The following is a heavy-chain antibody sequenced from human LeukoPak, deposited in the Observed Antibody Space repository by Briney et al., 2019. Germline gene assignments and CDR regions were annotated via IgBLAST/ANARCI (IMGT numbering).Heavy chain of an antibody. CDR3: ARGAVTMVRGVKNWFDP. J-gene: IGHJ5*02. Sequence: ASVKVSCKASGYTFTGYYMHWVRQAPGQGLEWMGWISPNSGGTNYAQKFQGWVTMTRDTSISTAYMELSRLRSDDTAVYYCARGAVTMVRGVKNWFDPWGQGTLVTVSS. CDR2: ISPNSGGT. CDR1: GYTFTGYY. D-gene: IGHD3-10*01. V-gene: IGHV1-2*04.